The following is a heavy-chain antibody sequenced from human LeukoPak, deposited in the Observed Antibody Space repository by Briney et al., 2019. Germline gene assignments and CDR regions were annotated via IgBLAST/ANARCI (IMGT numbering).Heavy chain of an antibody. CDR2: INPNSGGT. D-gene: IGHD2-2*01. Sequence: ASVKVSCKASGYTFTGYYMHWVRQAPGQGLEWMGWINPNSGGTNYAQKFQGRVTMTRDTSISTAYMELSRLRSDDTAVYYCARAPNQLLPGRNCYYYYMDVWGKGTTVTVSS. V-gene: IGHV1-2*02. J-gene: IGHJ6*03. CDR3: ARAPNQLLPGRNCYYYYMDV. CDR1: GYTFTGYY.